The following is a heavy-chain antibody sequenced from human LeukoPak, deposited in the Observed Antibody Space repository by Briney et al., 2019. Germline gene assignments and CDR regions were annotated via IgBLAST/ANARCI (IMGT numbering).Heavy chain of an antibody. D-gene: IGHD3-3*01. CDR2: IGGSSGST. V-gene: IGHV3-23*01. J-gene: IGHJ4*02. Sequence: PGGSLRLSCAAYGFTFSSHAMAWVRQAPGKGLEWVSAIGGSSGSTYYADSVKGRFTISRDNSKNTVYLQMNYLRAYDTAVYYCARDPGVVAFHYLDFWGQGTLVTVSS. CDR1: GFTFSSHA. CDR3: ARDPGVVAFHYLDF.